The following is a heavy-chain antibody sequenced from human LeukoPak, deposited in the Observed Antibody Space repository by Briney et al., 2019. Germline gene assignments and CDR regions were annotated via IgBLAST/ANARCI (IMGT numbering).Heavy chain of an antibody. J-gene: IGHJ4*02. V-gene: IGHV3-53*01. Sequence: GGSLRLSCTVSGFTVSTNSMSWVRQTPGKGLEWVSFIYSGGSTHYSDSVKGRFTISRDNAKNSLYLQMNSLRAEDTAVYYCARAPGYRGFLDYWGQGTLVTVSS. D-gene: IGHD6-13*01. CDR1: GFTVSTNS. CDR3: ARAPGYRGFLDY. CDR2: IYSGGST.